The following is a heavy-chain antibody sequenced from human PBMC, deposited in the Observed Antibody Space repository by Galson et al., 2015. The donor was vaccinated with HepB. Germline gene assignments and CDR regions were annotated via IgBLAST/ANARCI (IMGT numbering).Heavy chain of an antibody. CDR2: INPSGGST. V-gene: IGHV1-46*03. CDR3: ARDMERDSKWTPPDY. Sequence: SVKVSCKASGYTFSNYYIHWVRQAPGQGLEWMGIINPSGGSTIYAQKFQGRVAMTRDTSTSTVYMELSSLRSEDTAVYYCARDMERDSKWTPPDYWGQGTLVTVSS. CDR1: GYTFSNYY. J-gene: IGHJ4*02. D-gene: IGHD1-1*01.